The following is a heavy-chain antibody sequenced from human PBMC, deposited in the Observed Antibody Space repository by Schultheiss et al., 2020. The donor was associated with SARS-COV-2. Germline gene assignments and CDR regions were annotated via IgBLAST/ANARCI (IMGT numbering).Heavy chain of an antibody. V-gene: IGHV4-38-2*01. D-gene: IGHD4-17*01. CDR3: ARGFRGVTTFRFTYYFDY. Sequence: SETLSLTCAVSGYSISSGYYWGWIRQPPGKGLEWIGSIYHSGSTNYTPSLKSRVTISVDTSKNQFSLKLSSVTAADTAVYYCARGFRGVTTFRFTYYFDYWGQGTLVTVSS. CDR1: GYSISSGYY. J-gene: IGHJ4*02. CDR2: IYHSGST.